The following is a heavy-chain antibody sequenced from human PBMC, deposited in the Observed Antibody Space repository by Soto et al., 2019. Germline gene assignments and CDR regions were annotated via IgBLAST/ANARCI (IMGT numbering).Heavy chain of an antibody. Sequence: QVQLVQSGAEVKKAGSSVKVSCKVSGGTFSSYFIKWVRQAPVQGLGWVGGIIPVFGTASYAEKLQGRVTTTADESTSTAYMELSRLRSDDTAVYYCARETPSAAAAYYYYGLDVWGQGTWVTV. CDR2: IIPVFGTA. V-gene: IGHV1-69*01. D-gene: IGHD6-13*01. CDR1: GGTFSSYF. J-gene: IGHJ6*02. CDR3: ARETPSAAAAYYYYGLDV.